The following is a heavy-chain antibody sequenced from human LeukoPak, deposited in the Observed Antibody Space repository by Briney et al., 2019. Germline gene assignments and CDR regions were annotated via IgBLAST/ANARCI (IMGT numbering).Heavy chain of an antibody. Sequence: SETLSLTCTVSGGSISSSSYYWGWIRQPPGKGLEWLGSIYYSGSTYYNPSLKSRVTISVDTSKNQFSLKLSSVTAADTAVYYCARTPPPGGYYYYYMDVWGKGTTVTVSS. CDR3: ARTPPPGGYYYYYMDV. J-gene: IGHJ6*03. D-gene: IGHD1-14*01. V-gene: IGHV4-39*01. CDR2: IYYSGST. CDR1: GGSISSSSYY.